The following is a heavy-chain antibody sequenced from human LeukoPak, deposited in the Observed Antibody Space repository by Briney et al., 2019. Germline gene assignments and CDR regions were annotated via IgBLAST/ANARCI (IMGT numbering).Heavy chain of an antibody. Sequence: GGSLRLSCTASGFTFGDYAMSWVRQAPRKGLEWVGFIRSKAYGGTTEYAASVKGRFTISRDDSKSIAYLKMNSLKTEDTAVYYCTRDSGRYYGSGHDAFDIWGQGTMVTVSS. CDR2: IRSKAYGGTT. CDR3: TRDSGRYYGSGHDAFDI. CDR1: GFTFGDYA. D-gene: IGHD3-10*01. J-gene: IGHJ3*02. V-gene: IGHV3-49*04.